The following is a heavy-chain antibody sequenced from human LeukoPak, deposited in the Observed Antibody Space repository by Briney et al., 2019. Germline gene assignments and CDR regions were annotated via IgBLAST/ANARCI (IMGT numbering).Heavy chain of an antibody. V-gene: IGHV3-23*01. CDR1: GFTFSSYA. Sequence: GGSLRLSCAASGFTFSSYAMSWVRQAPGKGLEWVSAISGSGGSTYYADSVKGRFTISRDNPKNTLYLQMNSLRAEDTAVYYCAKDQSSLLCCYDSSGYFDYWGQGTLVTVSA. D-gene: IGHD3-22*01. CDR2: ISGSGGST. CDR3: AKDQSSLLCCYDSSGYFDY. J-gene: IGHJ4*02.